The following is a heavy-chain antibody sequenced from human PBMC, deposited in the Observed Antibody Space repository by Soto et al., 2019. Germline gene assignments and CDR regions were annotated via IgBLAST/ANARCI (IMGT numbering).Heavy chain of an antibody. V-gene: IGHV1-18*01. D-gene: IGHD3-3*01. CDR1: GYTFTSYG. CDR3: ARPYDLHYYYGMDV. CDR2: ISAYNGNT. Sequence: ASVKVSCKASGYTFTSYGISWVRQAPGQGLEWMGWISAYNGNTNYAQKLQGRVTMTTDTSTSTAYMELRSLRSDDTAVYYCARPYDLHYYYGMDVWGQGTTVTVSS. J-gene: IGHJ6*02.